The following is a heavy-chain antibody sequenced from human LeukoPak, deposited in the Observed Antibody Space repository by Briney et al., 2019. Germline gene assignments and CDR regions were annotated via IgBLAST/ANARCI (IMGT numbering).Heavy chain of an antibody. CDR2: IYPGDSDG. D-gene: IGHD5-18*01. V-gene: IGHV5-51*01. CDR1: GYSFTNYW. J-gene: IGHJ3*02. Sequence: GESLKISCKGSGYSFTNYWIAWVRQMPGKGLEWMGVIYPGDSDGRYSPSFQGQVTISADKSISTAYLQWSSLKASDTAMHYCARHLNSLASDIWGQGTMVTVSS. CDR3: ARHLNSLASDI.